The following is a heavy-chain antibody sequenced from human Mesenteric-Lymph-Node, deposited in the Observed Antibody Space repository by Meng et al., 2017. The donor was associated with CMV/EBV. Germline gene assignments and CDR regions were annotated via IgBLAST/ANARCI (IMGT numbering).Heavy chain of an antibody. V-gene: IGHV4-39*01. CDR3: ARHFWSGYIAWFDP. Sequence: SGPTLVKPTQTLTLTRTFSGFSLSTSGVGVGWIRQPPGKGPEWIGSFYYSGSTYYNPSLKSRVTISVDTSKNQLSLKLSSVTAADTAVYYCARHFWSGYIAWFDPWGQGTLVTVSS. CDR2: FYYSGST. J-gene: IGHJ5*02. D-gene: IGHD3-3*01. CDR1: GFSLSTSGVG.